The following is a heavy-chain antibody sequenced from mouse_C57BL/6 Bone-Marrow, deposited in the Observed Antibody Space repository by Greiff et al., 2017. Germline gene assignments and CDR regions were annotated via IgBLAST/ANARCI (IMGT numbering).Heavy chain of an antibody. D-gene: IGHD1-1*01. CDR3: SDWVYYYGGFAY. CDR2: IRLKSDNYAT. V-gene: IGHV6-3*01. Sequence: EVHLVESGGGLVPPGGSMKLSCVASGFTFSNYWMNWVRQSPEKGLEWVAQIRLKSDNYATHYAESVKGRFTISRDDSKSSVYLQMHNLRAEDTGIYYGSDWVYYYGGFAYWGQGTLVTVSA. J-gene: IGHJ3*01. CDR1: GFTFSNYW.